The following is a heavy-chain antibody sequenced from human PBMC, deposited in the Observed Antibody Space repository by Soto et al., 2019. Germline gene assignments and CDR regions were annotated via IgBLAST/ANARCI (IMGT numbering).Heavy chain of an antibody. J-gene: IGHJ4*02. Sequence: GESLKISCATSGYRSSSSLIGWVRQMPGKGLEWMGIINPGDSDTRYSPSFQGQVTMSVDKSITTAYLQWSSLKASDTAMYYCARQGGNYVSLDYWGQGSLVTVSS. CDR3: ARQGGNYVSLDY. D-gene: IGHD4-4*01. V-gene: IGHV5-51*01. CDR1: GYRSSSSL. CDR2: INPGDSDT.